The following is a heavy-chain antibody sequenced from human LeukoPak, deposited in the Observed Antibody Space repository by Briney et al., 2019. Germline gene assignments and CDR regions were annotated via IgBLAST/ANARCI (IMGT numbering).Heavy chain of an antibody. CDR1: GYTFTSYG. V-gene: IGHV1-18*01. D-gene: IGHD3-22*01. J-gene: IGHJ4*02. CDR3: ASYDSSGAHFDY. CDR2: ISAYNGNT. Sequence: ASVKASCKASGYTFTSYGISWVRQAPGQGLEWMGWISAYNGNTNYAQKLQGRVTMTTDTSTSTAYMELRSLRSGDTAVYYCASYDSSGAHFDYWGQGTLVTVSS.